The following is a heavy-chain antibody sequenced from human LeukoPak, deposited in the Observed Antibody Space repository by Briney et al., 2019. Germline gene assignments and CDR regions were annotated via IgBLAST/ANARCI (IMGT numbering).Heavy chain of an antibody. D-gene: IGHD2-15*01. Sequence: SETLSLTCTVSGASIRSGDYYWSWIRQPPGKGLEWIGYIYDSGSTYYNPSLKSRITISVDTSENRFSLKLSSVTATDTAVYYCARDCSGGSCYGALDIWGQGTMVTVSS. CDR2: IYDSGST. J-gene: IGHJ3*02. CDR1: GASIRSGDYY. V-gene: IGHV4-30-4*01. CDR3: ARDCSGGSCYGALDI.